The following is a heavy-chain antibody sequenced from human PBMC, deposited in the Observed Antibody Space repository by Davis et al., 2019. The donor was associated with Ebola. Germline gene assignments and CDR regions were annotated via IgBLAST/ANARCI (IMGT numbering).Heavy chain of an antibody. CDR1: GYTFTSYG. Sequence: ASVKVSCKASGYTFTSYGISWVRQAPGQGLEWMGWISAYNGNTNYAQKLQGRVTMTTGTSTSTAYMELSSLRSEDTAVYYCARDRALGYCSGGNCYGYYYYGMDVWGQGTTVTVSS. CDR3: ARDRALGYCSGGNCYGYYYYGMDV. V-gene: IGHV1-18*01. J-gene: IGHJ6*02. D-gene: IGHD2-15*01. CDR2: ISAYNGNT.